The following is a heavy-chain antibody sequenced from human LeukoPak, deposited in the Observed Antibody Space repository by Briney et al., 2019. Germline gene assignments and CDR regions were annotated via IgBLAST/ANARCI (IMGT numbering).Heavy chain of an antibody. Sequence: SETLSLTCTVSGGSISSSSYYWGWIRQPPGKGLEWIGSIYYSGSTYYNPSLKSRVTISVDTSKNQFSLKLSSVTAADTAVYYCARGLTLGYCSGGSCYSMFRRLNAFDIWGQGTMVTVSS. V-gene: IGHV4-39*01. D-gene: IGHD2-15*01. CDR2: IYYSGST. CDR1: GGSISSSSYY. CDR3: ARGLTLGYCSGGSCYSMFRRLNAFDI. J-gene: IGHJ3*02.